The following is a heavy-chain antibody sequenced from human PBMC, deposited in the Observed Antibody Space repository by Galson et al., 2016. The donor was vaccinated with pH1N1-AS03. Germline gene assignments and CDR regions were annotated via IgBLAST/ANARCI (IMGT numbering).Heavy chain of an antibody. J-gene: IGHJ3*02. V-gene: IGHV3-9*01. CDR1: GFRFDDYA. Sequence: SLRLSCAVSGFRFDDYAMHWVRQAPGKGLEWVSSISWNSNKIDYADSVKGRFTISRDSAKNSLNLQMNSLRAEDTPLYYCIKGGAASADFFDIWGQGTMVTVSS. CDR2: ISWNSNKI. CDR3: IKGGAASADFFDI. D-gene: IGHD3/OR15-3a*01.